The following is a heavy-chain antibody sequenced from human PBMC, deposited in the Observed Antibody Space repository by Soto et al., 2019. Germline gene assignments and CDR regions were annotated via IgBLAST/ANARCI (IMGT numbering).Heavy chain of an antibody. CDR2: IYPGDSDT. V-gene: IGHV5-51*01. D-gene: IGHD7-27*01. CDR3: ASPVRLGSYGMDV. J-gene: IGHJ6*02. CDR1: GYSFTSYW. Sequence: PGESLKISCKGSGYSFTSYWIGWVRQMPGKGLAWMGIIYPGDSDTRYSPSFQGQVTISADKSISTAYLQWSSLKASDTAMYYCASPVRLGSYGMDVWGPGTTVTVSS.